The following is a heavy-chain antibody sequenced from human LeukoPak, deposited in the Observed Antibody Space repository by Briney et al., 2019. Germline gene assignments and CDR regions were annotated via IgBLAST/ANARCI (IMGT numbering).Heavy chain of an antibody. D-gene: IGHD3-22*01. CDR2: IGGSGGST. V-gene: IGHV3-23*01. Sequence: GGSLRLSCAASGFTFSSYAMSWVRQAPGKGLEWVSGIGGSGGSTYYADSVKGRFSISRDNSKNTLYLQMNSLRAEDTAVYYCAKGITYYYDSSGYYYFDYWGQGTLVTVSS. CDR3: AKGITYYYDSSGYYYFDY. J-gene: IGHJ4*02. CDR1: GFTFSSYA.